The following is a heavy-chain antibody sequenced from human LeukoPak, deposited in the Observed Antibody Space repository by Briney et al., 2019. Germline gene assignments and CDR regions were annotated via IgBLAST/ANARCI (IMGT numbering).Heavy chain of an antibody. CDR2: INTNTGNP. CDR3: ARVITMVRGGNYYGMDV. D-gene: IGHD3-10*01. CDR1: GYTFTSYA. J-gene: IGHJ6*02. V-gene: IGHV7-4-1*02. Sequence: ASVKVSCKASGYTFTSYAMNWVRQAPGQGLEWMGWINTNTGNPTYAQGFTGRFVFSLGTSVSTAYLQISSLKAEDTAVYYCARVITMVRGGNYYGMDVWGQGTTVTVSS.